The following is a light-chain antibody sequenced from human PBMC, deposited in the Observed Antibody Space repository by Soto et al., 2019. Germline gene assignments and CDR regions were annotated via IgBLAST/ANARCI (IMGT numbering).Light chain of an antibody. V-gene: IGKV1-17*03. CDR1: QGISNY. CDR2: GAS. J-gene: IGKJ5*01. CDR3: LQHNSYPPT. Sequence: DIQMTQSPSAMSASVVDRVTITCRASQGISNYLAWFQQKPGKVPKRLIYGASSLQSGVPSRFSGTGSGTEFTLTISSLQPEDFATYYCLQHNSYPPTVGQGTRLEI.